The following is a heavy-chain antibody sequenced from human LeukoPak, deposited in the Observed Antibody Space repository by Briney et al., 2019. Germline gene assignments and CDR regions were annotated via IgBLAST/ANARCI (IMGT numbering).Heavy chain of an antibody. J-gene: IGHJ6*02. CDR2: ISSSSSYI. CDR1: GFTFSSYS. D-gene: IGHD2-2*01. CDR3: ARDRYDIYYYYGMDV. Sequence: PGGSLRLSCAASGFTFSSYSMNWVRQAPGKGLEWVSSISSSSSYIYYADSVKGRFTISRDNAKNSLYLQMNSVRAEDTAVYYCARDRYDIYYYYGMDVWGQGTTVTVSS. V-gene: IGHV3-21*01.